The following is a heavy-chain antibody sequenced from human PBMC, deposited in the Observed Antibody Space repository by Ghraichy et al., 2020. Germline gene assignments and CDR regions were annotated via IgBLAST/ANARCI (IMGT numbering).Heavy chain of an antibody. V-gene: IGHV4-59*01. J-gene: IGHJ2*01. CDR3: VRGYSGYGYWGWYFDL. Sequence: SETLSLTCTVSGGSISSYYWSWIRQPPGKGLEWIGYIYYSGSTNYNPSLKSRVTISVDTSKNQFSLKLSSVTAADTAVYYCVRGYSGYGYWGWYFDLWGRGTLVTVSS. D-gene: IGHD5-12*01. CDR2: IYYSGST. CDR1: GGSISSYY.